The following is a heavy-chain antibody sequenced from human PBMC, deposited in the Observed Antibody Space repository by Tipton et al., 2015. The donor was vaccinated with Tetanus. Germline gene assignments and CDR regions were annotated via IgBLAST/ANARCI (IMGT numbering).Heavy chain of an antibody. CDR3: AKDMKGRRDRDYGDFPLFDY. D-gene: IGHD4-17*01. CDR1: GFTFDDYA. Sequence: SLRLSCAASGFTFDDYAMHWVRQAPGKGLEWVSGISWNSGSIGYADSVKGRFTISRDNAKNSLYLQMNSLRAEDTALYYRAKDMKGRRDRDYGDFPLFDYWGQGTLVTVSS. V-gene: IGHV3-9*01. J-gene: IGHJ4*02. CDR2: ISWNSGSI.